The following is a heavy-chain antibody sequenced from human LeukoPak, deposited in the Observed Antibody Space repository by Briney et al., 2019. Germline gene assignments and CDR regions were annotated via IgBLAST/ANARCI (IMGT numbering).Heavy chain of an antibody. J-gene: IGHJ6*03. CDR1: GGSISSGGYY. V-gene: IGHV4-31*03. CDR2: IYYSGST. Sequence: SQTLSLTCTVSGGSISSGGYYWSWIRQHPGKGLEWIGYIYYSGSTYYNPSLKSRVTISVDTSKNQFSLKLSSVTAADTAVYYCARDAPTDYYYYMDVWGKGTTVTVSS. CDR3: ARDAPTDYYYYMDV.